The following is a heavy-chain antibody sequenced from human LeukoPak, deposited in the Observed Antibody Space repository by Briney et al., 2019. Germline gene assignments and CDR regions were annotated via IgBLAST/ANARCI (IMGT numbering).Heavy chain of an antibody. Sequence: VSGPTLVKPTQTLTLTCTFSGFSLSTSGVGVGWIRQPPGKALEWLALIYWDDDKRYSPSLKSRLTITKDTSKNQVVLTMTNMDPVDTATYYCAHRRGVHDYGDYYFDYWGQGTLVTVSS. D-gene: IGHD4-17*01. J-gene: IGHJ4*02. CDR2: IYWDDDK. CDR1: GFSLSTSGVG. CDR3: AHRRGVHDYGDYYFDY. V-gene: IGHV2-5*02.